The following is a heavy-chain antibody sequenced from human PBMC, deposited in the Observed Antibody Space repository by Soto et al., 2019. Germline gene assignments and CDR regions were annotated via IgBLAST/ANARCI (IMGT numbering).Heavy chain of an antibody. D-gene: IGHD6-13*01. CDR1: GGSISSSNW. Sequence: SETLSLTCAVSGGSISSSNWWSWVRQPPGKGLEWIGEIYHSGSTNYNPSLKSRVTISVDRSKNQFSLKLSSVTAADTAVYYCARLYSSSWYGYGMDVWGQGTTVTVSS. CDR3: ARLYSSSWYGYGMDV. V-gene: IGHV4-4*02. J-gene: IGHJ6*02. CDR2: IYHSGST.